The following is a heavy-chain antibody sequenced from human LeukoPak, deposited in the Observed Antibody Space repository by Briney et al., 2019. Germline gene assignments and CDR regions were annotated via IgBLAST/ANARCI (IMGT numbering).Heavy chain of an antibody. CDR2: ITDTGSRT. Sequence: GGSLRLSCVASGLTFSSYAMSWVRQAPGKGLEWVSSITDTGSRTYYADSVKGRFTISRDNPKNTVYLQMNSLRAEDTALYYCAKRVPYSSSSVYFDFWGLGTLVTVSS. CDR1: GLTFSSYA. D-gene: IGHD6-6*01. J-gene: IGHJ4*02. V-gene: IGHV3-23*01. CDR3: AKRVPYSSSSVYFDF.